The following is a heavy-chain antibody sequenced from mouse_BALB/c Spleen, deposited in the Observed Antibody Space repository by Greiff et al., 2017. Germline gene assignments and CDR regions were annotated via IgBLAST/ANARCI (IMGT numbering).Heavy chain of an antibody. CDR1: GYSFTDYT. CDR2: INPYYGST. J-gene: IGHJ4*01. Sequence: EVQLQQTGPELVKPGASVKISCKASGYSFTDYTMLWVKQSHGKSLEWIGNINPYYGSTSYNLKFKGKATLTVDKSSSTAYMQLNSLTSEDSAVYYCARGDGYSPYAMDYWGQGTSVTVSS. V-gene: IGHV1-39*01. D-gene: IGHD2-3*01. CDR3: ARGDGYSPYAMDY.